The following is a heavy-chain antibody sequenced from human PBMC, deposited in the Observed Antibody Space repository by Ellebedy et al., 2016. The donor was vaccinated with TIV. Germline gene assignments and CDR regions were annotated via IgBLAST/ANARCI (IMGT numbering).Heavy chain of an antibody. Sequence: GGSLRLSXVASRSTLNTFWMSWVRQAPGKGLEWVAKINGDGRLVNYVYSVEGRFSISRDNAKNSLYLQMDSLRTEDTAVYYCANIWEFGYWGQGTLVTVSS. D-gene: IGHD1-26*01. V-gene: IGHV3-7*01. CDR3: ANIWEFGY. J-gene: IGHJ4*02. CDR2: INGDGRLV. CDR1: RSTLNTFW.